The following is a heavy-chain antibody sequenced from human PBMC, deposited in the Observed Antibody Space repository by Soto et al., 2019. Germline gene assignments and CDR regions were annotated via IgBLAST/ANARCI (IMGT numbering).Heavy chain of an antibody. CDR2: IDHSGST. CDR3: ARSGYRPNYRFDL. CDR1: GYSISSGYY. D-gene: IGHD3-3*01. Sequence: SETLSLTCDVSGYSISSGYYWGWMRQPPGKGLEWIGSIDHSGSTYYSPSLKSRVTISVDTSKNQFSLKLNSVTAADTAVYYCARSGYRPNYRFDLWGRRTLVTVSS. V-gene: IGHV4-38-2*01. J-gene: IGHJ2*01.